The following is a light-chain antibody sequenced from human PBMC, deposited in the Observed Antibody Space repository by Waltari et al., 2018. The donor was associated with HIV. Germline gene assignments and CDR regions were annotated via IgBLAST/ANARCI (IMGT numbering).Light chain of an antibody. CDR3: SSYTSSSTPYVV. CDR1: SSDVGGYNY. CDR2: DVS. Sequence: QSALTQPASVSGSPGQSITISCPGTSSDVGGYNYVSWYQQHPGKAPKLMIYDVSNRPSGVSNRFSGSKSCNPASLTISGLQAEDEADYYCSSYTSSSTPYVVFGGGTKLTVL. V-gene: IGLV2-14*03. J-gene: IGLJ2*01.